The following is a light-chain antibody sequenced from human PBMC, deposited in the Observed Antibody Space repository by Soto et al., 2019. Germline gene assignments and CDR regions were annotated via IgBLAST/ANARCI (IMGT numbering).Light chain of an antibody. V-gene: IGLV1-51*02. CDR3: GTWDSSLSAL. J-gene: IGLJ2*01. Sequence: QSALTQPPSVSAAPGQKVTISCSGSSSNSGNNYVSWYQQLPGTAPKLLIYENNKRPSGIPDRFSGSKSGTSATLGITGLQTGDEADYYCGTWDSSLSALFGGGTQLTVL. CDR1: SSNSGNNY. CDR2: ENN.